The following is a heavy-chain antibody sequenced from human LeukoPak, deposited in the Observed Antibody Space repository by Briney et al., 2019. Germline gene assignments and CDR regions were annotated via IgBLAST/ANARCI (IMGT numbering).Heavy chain of an antibody. CDR2: IYYSGTT. CDR3: ARDSRGYYDSSGYFDH. D-gene: IGHD3-22*01. V-gene: IGHV4-61*01. CDR1: GDSVSSDSYY. Sequence: SETLSLTCTVSGDSVSSDSYYWSWIRQPPVKGLEWIGHIYYSGTTKQNPSLKSRVTLSVDTSKNQLYLKLNSVTAADTAVYYCARDSRGYYDSSGYFDHWGQGTLVTVSS. J-gene: IGHJ4*02.